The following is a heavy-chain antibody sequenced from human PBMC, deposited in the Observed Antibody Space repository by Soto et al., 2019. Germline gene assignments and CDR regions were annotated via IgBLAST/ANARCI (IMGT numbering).Heavy chain of an antibody. CDR2: IAYDGSNK. Sequence: GGSLRLSCAASGFTFSSYGMYWVRQAPGKGLEGVAAIAYDGSNKYHGDSVKGRFTISRDNSKNTLYLQMNSLRVEDTAVYYCAKDIVRYTYGACDYWGQGALVTVSS. CDR3: AKDIVRYTYGACDY. V-gene: IGHV3-30*18. CDR1: GFTFSSYG. D-gene: IGHD5-18*01. J-gene: IGHJ4*02.